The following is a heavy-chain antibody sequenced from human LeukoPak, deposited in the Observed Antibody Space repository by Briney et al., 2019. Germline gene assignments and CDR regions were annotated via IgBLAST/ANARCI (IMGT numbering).Heavy chain of an antibody. J-gene: IGHJ4*02. CDR1: GGSISSYY. D-gene: IGHD2-15*01. V-gene: IGHV4-59*01. CDR3: ARGDCSGGSCYLFDY. Sequence: SETLSLTCTVSGGSISSYYWSWIRQPPGKGPEYIGFIHFSGSTNYNPSLANRVTISADTSTNQFSLRLESVTAADTAVYYCARGDCSGGSCYLFDYWGQGALVTVSS. CDR2: IHFSGST.